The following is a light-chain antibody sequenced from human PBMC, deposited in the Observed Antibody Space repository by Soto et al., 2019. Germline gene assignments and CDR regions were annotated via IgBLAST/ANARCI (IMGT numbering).Light chain of an antibody. CDR1: QSISSW. CDR3: QHYETYPA. CDR2: DAS. Sequence: DIQMTQSPSTLSASVGDSVTIACRASQSISSWLAWYQQKPGIAPKLLISDASSLESGVPSSFSGSGSGTEFTLTISRLQPDDFATYYCQHYETYPAFGQGTKVEIK. J-gene: IGKJ1*01. V-gene: IGKV1-5*01.